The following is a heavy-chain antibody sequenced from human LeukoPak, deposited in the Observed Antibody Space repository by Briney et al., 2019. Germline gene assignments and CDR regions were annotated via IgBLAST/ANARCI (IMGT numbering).Heavy chain of an antibody. J-gene: IGHJ6*03. Sequence: ASVKVSCKASGYTFTSYGISWVRQAPGQGLEWMGWISAYNGNTNYAQKLQGRVTMTTDTSTSTAYMELRSLRSEDTAVYYCARDRYPVYSSSSSYYYMDVWGKGTTVTVSS. V-gene: IGHV1-18*01. CDR2: ISAYNGNT. D-gene: IGHD6-6*01. CDR1: GYTFTSYG. CDR3: ARDRYPVYSSSSSYYYMDV.